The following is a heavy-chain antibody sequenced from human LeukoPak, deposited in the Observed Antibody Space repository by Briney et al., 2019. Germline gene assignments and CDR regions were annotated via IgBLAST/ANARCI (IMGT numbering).Heavy chain of an antibody. CDR3: AKDGGLWVSAHWGDS. CDR1: GFTFSSYS. CDR2: ISSSSTI. J-gene: IGHJ4*02. V-gene: IGHV3-48*01. D-gene: IGHD7-27*01. Sequence: GGSLRLSCAASGFTFSSYSMNWVRQAPGKGLEWVSYISSSSTIYYADSVKGRFTISRDNSKNTLHLQMNSLRAEDTAVYYCAKDGGLWVSAHWGDSWGRGTLVTVSS.